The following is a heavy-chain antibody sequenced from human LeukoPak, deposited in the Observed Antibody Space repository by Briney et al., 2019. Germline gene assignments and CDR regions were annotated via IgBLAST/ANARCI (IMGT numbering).Heavy chain of an antibody. V-gene: IGHV3-30*18. CDR1: GFTFSSDG. CDR3: AKGRRLGELSFVY. D-gene: IGHD3-16*02. CDR2: ISYDGSNK. J-gene: IGHJ4*02. Sequence: GGSLRISCAASGFTFSSDGMHCVRQAPGKGLEWVAIISYDGSNKYYADSVKGRFTISRDNSKNTLYLQMNSLRAEDTAVYYCAKGRRLGELSFVYWGQGTLVTVSS.